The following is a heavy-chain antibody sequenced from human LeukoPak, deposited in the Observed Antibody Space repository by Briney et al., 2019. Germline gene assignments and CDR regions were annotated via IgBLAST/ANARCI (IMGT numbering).Heavy chain of an antibody. CDR1: GFTFSDYS. Sequence: SGGSLILSCVASGFTFSDYSMTWVRQAPGKGLEWVSYINSRTGTIYYADSVKGRCTISRDNAKNSLYLQMNSPRAEDTAVYYCARPSQQLVLRGLSDWGQGTLVTVSS. CDR2: INSRTGTI. CDR3: ARPSQQLVLRGLSD. V-gene: IGHV3-48*01. D-gene: IGHD6-13*01. J-gene: IGHJ4*02.